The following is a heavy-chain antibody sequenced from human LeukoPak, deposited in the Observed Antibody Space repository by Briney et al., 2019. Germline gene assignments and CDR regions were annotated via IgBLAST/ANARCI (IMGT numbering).Heavy chain of an antibody. CDR1: GYIFPNYW. V-gene: IGHV5-51*01. J-gene: IGHJ4*02. CDR3: ARHSGRGSSSWYYY. CDR2: IHPGDSYT. Sequence: GESLKISCEASGYIFPNYWIGWVRQVPGKGLDWMGLIHPGDSYTSYSPSFQGHVTISADKSISTAYLQWSSLKASDTAMYYCARHSGRGSSSWYYYWGQGTLVTVSS. D-gene: IGHD6-13*01.